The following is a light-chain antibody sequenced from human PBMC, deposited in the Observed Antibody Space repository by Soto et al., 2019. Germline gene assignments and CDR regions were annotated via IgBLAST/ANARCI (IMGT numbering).Light chain of an antibody. J-gene: IGKJ1*01. V-gene: IGKV3-15*01. CDR1: QSIKSD. CDR3: QQYNNWPRT. CDR2: RAS. Sequence: EIVMTQSPATLSVSPGERATLSCRASQSIKSDLAWYQHKPGQAPRLLIYRASAGATGIPARFSGSGSGTEFTLTISSLHSEDFAVYYCQQYNNWPRTFGQGTKVEIK.